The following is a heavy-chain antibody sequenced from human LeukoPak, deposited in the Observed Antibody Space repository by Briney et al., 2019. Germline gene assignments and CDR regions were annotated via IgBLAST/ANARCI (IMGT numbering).Heavy chain of an antibody. Sequence: SGTLSHTRAVSGGSISSSNWWSWARQPPGKGLEWIGEIYHSGSTNYNSSLKSRVTISVDKFKSQFSLKLSSVTAADTAVYYCARDSGSGSYTNWFDPWGQGTLVTVSS. V-gene: IGHV4-4*02. CDR3: ARDSGSGSYTNWFDP. D-gene: IGHD3-10*01. CDR2: IYHSGST. J-gene: IGHJ5*02. CDR1: GGSISSSNW.